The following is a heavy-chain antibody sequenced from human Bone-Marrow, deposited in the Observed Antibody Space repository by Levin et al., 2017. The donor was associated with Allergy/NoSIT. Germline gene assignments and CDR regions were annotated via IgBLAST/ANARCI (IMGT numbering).Heavy chain of an antibody. CDR1: GFTFSDYA. V-gene: IGHV3-23*01. CDR3: AKDSTISPVSYFDD. CDR2: INGPGGST. D-gene: IGHD5-24*01. J-gene: IGHJ4*02. Sequence: GESLKISCAASGFTFSDYAMSWARQAPGKGLEWVSAINGPGGSTYYTDSVRGRFTISRDNRKNTLFLQLNSLRAEDTATYYCAKDSTISPVSYFDDWGQGILVTVSS.